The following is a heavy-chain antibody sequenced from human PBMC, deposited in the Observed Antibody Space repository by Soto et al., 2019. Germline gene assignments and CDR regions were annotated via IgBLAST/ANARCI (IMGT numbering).Heavy chain of an antibody. CDR3: AREYSTSHFDY. CDR2: ISSSSSYI. V-gene: IGHV3-21*01. CDR1: GFTFSSYS. J-gene: IGHJ4*02. D-gene: IGHD2-2*01. Sequence: EVQLVESGGGLVKPGGSLRLSCAASGFTFSSYSMNWVRQAPGKGLEWVSSISSSSSYIYYAYSVKGRFTIPRDNAKNSLYLQMNSLRAEDTAVYYCAREYSTSHFDYWGQGTLVTVSS.